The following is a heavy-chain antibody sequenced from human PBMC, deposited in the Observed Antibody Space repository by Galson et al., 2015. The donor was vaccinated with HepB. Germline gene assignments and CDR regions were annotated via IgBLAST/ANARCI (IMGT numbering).Heavy chain of an antibody. D-gene: IGHD3-22*01. Sequence: LSLTCSVSGGSLSSGDYYWSWIRQPPGKGLEWIGYIFHSGSTYYNPSLKSRVTISIDTSKNQFSLKLSSVTAADTAVYFCARTMYYYDSSGYNYPEYFQHWGQGTLVTVSS. V-gene: IGHV4-30-4*01. CDR1: GGSLSSGDYY. CDR2: IFHSGST. J-gene: IGHJ1*01. CDR3: ARTMYYYDSSGYNYPEYFQH.